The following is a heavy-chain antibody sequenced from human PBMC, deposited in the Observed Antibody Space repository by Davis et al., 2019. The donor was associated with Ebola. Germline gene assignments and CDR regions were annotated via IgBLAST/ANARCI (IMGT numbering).Heavy chain of an antibody. CDR1: GWSFSGYY. J-gene: IGHJ4*02. Sequence: PSETLSLTCAVYGWSFSGYYWSWIRQPPGKGLEWIGEINHSGSTNYNPSLKSRVTISVETSKNQFSLKLSSVTAADTAEYYCARGTAPPTSIVGATGDWEPFDYWGQGTLVTVSS. V-gene: IGHV4-34*01. CDR3: ARGTAPPTSIVGATGDWEPFDY. D-gene: IGHD1-26*01. CDR2: INHSGST.